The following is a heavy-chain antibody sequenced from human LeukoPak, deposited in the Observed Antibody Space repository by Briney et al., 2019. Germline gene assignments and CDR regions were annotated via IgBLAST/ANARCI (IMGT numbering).Heavy chain of an antibody. CDR2: ISSSSGSI. CDR3: ASELGYCRAGRCYNIRFDP. V-gene: IGHV3-48*01. CDR1: GFTFSTNS. Sequence: GGSLRLSCSASGFTFSTNSMNWVRQAPGKGLEWVSYISSSSGSIYYADSVKGRFTISRDNAKNSLYLQMNSLRAEDTAVYHCASELGYCRAGRCYNIRFDPWGQGTQVAVSS. D-gene: IGHD2-15*01. J-gene: IGHJ5*02.